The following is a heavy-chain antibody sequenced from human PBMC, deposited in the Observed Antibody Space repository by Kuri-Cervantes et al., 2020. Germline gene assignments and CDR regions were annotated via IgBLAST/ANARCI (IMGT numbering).Heavy chain of an antibody. J-gene: IGHJ3*02. D-gene: IGHD3-9*01. CDR2: FDPEDGET. CDR1: GYTFTGYY. V-gene: IGHV1-24*01. CDR3: ATPGGDILTGYFLRGAFDI. Sequence: SMKSSCKASGYTFTGYYMHWVRHVPGKWLEWMGGFDPEDGETIYAQKFQGRLTMNEHTSTDTAYMELSSLRSEDTAVYYCATPGGDILTGYFLRGAFDIWGQGTMVTVSS.